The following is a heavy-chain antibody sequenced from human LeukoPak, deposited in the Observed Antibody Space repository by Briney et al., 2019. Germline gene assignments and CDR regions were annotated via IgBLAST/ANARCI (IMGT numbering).Heavy chain of an antibody. J-gene: IGHJ4*02. CDR3: ARNSGSYYNDIDY. D-gene: IGHD1-26*01. CDR1: GFTFSSYS. Sequence: GGSLRLSCAASGFTFSSYSMNWVRQAPGKGLEWVSAISSSGSSTYYADSVKGRFTISRDNSKNTLYLQMNSLRAEDTAVYYCARNSGSYYNDIDYWGQGTLVTVAS. V-gene: IGHV3-23*01. CDR2: ISSSGSST.